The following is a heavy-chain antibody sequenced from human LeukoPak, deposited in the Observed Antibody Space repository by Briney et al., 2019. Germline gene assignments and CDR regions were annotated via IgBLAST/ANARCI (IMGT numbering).Heavy chain of an antibody. D-gene: IGHD6-13*01. Sequence: SETLSLTCTVSGGSITSSIYYWGWIRQPPGKGLEWIGSIAYSGNSYHNPSLSSRVTISVDTSKNQFSLKLSSVTAADTAVYYCARDPLIAAAGPDSDYWGQGTLVTVSS. J-gene: IGHJ4*02. CDR1: GGSITSSIYY. CDR3: ARDPLIAAAGPDSDY. CDR2: IAYSGNS. V-gene: IGHV4-39*07.